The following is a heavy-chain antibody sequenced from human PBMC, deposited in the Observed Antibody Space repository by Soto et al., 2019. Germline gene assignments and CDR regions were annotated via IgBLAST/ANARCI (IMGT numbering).Heavy chain of an antibody. V-gene: IGHV3-23*01. CDR1: GFTFSSYA. CDR3: AKAPGTGWYFDL. D-gene: IGHD2-8*02. J-gene: IGHJ2*01. Sequence: EVQLLESGGGLVQPGGSLRLSCAASGFTFSSYAMSWVRQAPGKGLKWVSAISGYGDPTFYADSVKGRFTMSRDNSKNTLYLQMNSLRAEDTAVYYCAKAPGTGWYFDLWGRGTLATVSS. CDR2: ISGYGDPT.